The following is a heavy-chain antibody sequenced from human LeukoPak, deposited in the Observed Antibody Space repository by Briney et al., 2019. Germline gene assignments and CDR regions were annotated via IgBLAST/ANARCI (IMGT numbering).Heavy chain of an antibody. Sequence: ASVKVSCKASGGTFSSYAISWVRQAPGQGLERMGGIIPIFGTANYAQKFQGRVTITADESTSTAYMELSSLRSEDTAVYYCARAGYCSSTSCPPYNWFDPWGQGTLVTVSS. CDR1: GGTFSSYA. D-gene: IGHD2-2*01. CDR3: ARAGYCSSTSCPPYNWFDP. J-gene: IGHJ5*02. CDR2: IIPIFGTA. V-gene: IGHV1-69*13.